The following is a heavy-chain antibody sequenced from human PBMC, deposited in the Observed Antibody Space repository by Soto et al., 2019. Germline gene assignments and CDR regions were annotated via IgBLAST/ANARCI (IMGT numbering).Heavy chain of an antibody. Sequence: VQLRESGPGQVKTSGTLSLTCAVSGGSMKTTNWWSWVRQPPAKGLEWIGEVFHSGITRYNPSLKSRATVSVDTSKNQFFLNLASVTAADTAVYYCTKDGAGSPFRYWGQGALVTVSS. J-gene: IGHJ4*02. CDR3: TKDGAGSPFRY. CDR2: VFHSGIT. D-gene: IGHD3-10*01. V-gene: IGHV4-4*02. CDR1: GGSMKTTNW.